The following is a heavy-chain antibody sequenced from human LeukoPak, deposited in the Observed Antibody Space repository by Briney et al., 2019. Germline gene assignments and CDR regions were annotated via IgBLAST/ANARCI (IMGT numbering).Heavy chain of an antibody. V-gene: IGHV4-61*02. CDR2: IYTSGST. D-gene: IGHD6-13*01. CDR3: ARLHSRPVRSDY. CDR1: GGSISSGSYY. Sequence: SQTLSLTCTVSGGSISSGSYYWSWIRQPAGKGLEWIGRIYTSGSTNYNPSLKSRVTISVDTSKNQFSLKLSSVTAADTAVYYCARLHSRPVRSDYWGQGTLATVSS. J-gene: IGHJ4*02.